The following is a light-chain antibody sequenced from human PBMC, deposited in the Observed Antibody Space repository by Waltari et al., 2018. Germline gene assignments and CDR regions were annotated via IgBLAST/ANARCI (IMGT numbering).Light chain of an antibody. V-gene: IGLV1-40*01. CDR1: SSNIEAGYD. Sequence: QSVLTQPPSVSGAPGQRVTISCTGSSSNIEAGYDVHWYQQLPGTAPKLLIYGTSNRPGGVPDRFSGSKSGTSASLAITGLQAEDEADYYCQSYDSSLNVVFGGGTKLTVL. CDR2: GTS. J-gene: IGLJ2*01. CDR3: QSYDSSLNVV.